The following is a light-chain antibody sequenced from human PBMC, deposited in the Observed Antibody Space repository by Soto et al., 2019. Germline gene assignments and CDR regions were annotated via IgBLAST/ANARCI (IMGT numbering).Light chain of an antibody. Sequence: QSALTQPASVSGSPGQSIXLSCTGTSSDVGGYNYVSWYQHHPGKAPKLMIYDVSNRPSGVSNRFSGSKSGNTASLTISGLQPEDEADYYCCSYTTSNTRQIVFGTGTKVTVL. CDR2: DVS. J-gene: IGLJ1*01. CDR3: CSYTTSNTRQIV. V-gene: IGLV2-14*03. CDR1: SSDVGGYNY.